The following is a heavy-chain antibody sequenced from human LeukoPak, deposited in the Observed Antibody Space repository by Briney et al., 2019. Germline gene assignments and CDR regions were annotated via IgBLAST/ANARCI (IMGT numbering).Heavy chain of an antibody. CDR2: IYYSGST. CDR1: GGSISSYY. V-gene: IGHV4-59*01. Sequence: SETLSLTCTVSGGSISSYYWSWIRQPPGKGLEWIGYIYYSGSTNYKSSLKSRVTISVDTSKNQFSLKLSSVTAADTAVYYCASRIAVSKFDYWGQGTLVTVSS. CDR3: ASRIAVSKFDY. D-gene: IGHD6-19*01. J-gene: IGHJ4*02.